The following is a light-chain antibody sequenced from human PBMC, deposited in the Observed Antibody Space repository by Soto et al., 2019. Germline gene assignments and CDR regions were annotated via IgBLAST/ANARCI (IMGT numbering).Light chain of an antibody. CDR1: QSISRG. CDR3: QHYNSYSEA. Sequence: DIQMTPSPSTLSPSVGDRVTITCRASQSISRGLAWYQQKPGKAPNLLIYDASTLESGVPSRFSGSGSGTEFTLTISSLQPDDFATYYCQHYNSYSEAFGQGTKVDIK. V-gene: IGKV1-5*01. CDR2: DAS. J-gene: IGKJ1*01.